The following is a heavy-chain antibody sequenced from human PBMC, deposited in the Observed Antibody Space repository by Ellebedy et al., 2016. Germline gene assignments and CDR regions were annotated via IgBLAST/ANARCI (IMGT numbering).Heavy chain of an antibody. CDR1: GYTFTNHV. D-gene: IGHD2-2*02. CDR3: AREKFRLLVPGPIDY. CDR2: INAGKGNT. J-gene: IGHJ4*02. Sequence: ASVKVSXXASGYTFTNHVIYWVRQAPGQRLECMGWINAGKGNTKYSETLQGRVTITRDTSASIAYMELSSLTFEDTAVYYCAREKFRLLVPGPIDYWGQGTLVTVSS. V-gene: IGHV1-3*01.